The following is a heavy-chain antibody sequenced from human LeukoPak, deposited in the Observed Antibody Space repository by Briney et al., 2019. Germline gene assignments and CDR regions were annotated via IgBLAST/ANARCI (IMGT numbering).Heavy chain of an antibody. CDR2: ISYDGNTI. V-gene: IGHV3-30-3*01. J-gene: IGHJ4*02. D-gene: IGHD4-11*01. CDR3: ARSGGLQKFDY. Sequence: GRSLRLSCAASEVTFSNYAVHWVRQAPGKGLQWVAVISYDGNTIHYADSVKGRFIISRDTSKNTLYLQMNSLRAEDTAVYYCARSGGLQKFDYWGQGTLVTVSS. CDR1: EVTFSNYA.